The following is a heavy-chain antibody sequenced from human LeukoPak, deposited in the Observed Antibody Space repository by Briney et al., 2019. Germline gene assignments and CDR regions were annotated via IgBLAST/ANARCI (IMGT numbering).Heavy chain of an antibody. Sequence: SETLSLTCAVYGGSFSGYYWSWIRQPPGKGLEWIGEINHSGSTSYNPSLKSRVTISVDTPKNQFSLKLSSVTAADTAVYYCAMGYCSSTSCDRWFYYGVDVWGQGTTVTVSS. V-gene: IGHV4-34*01. CDR3: AMGYCSSTSCDRWFYYGVDV. J-gene: IGHJ6*02. D-gene: IGHD2-2*02. CDR1: GGSFSGYY. CDR2: INHSGST.